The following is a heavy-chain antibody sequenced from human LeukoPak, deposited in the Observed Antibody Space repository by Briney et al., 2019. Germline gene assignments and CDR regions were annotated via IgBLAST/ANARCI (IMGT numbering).Heavy chain of an antibody. J-gene: IGHJ5*02. Sequence: PGGSLRLSCAASGFTFSSYAISWVRQAPGQGLEWMGRIIPIFGTANYAQKFQGRVTITTDESTSTAYMELSSLRSEDTAVYYCARDRVDYGDPGPWGQGTLVTVSS. CDR3: ARDRVDYGDPGP. CDR1: GFTFSSYA. CDR2: IIPIFGTA. D-gene: IGHD4-17*01. V-gene: IGHV1-69*05.